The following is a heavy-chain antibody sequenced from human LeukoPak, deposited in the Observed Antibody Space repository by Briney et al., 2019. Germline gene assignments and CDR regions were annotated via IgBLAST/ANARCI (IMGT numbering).Heavy chain of an antibody. J-gene: IGHJ4*02. D-gene: IGHD4/OR15-4a*01. CDR3: AKKAQYDGHYPLDY. CDR2: ISGSGGST. V-gene: IGHV3-23*01. Sequence: PGGSLRLSCAASGFTFSSYAMSWVRQAPGKGLEWVAAISGSGGSTYYAESGKGRFTISRDPSKHTLYMQMNSLRAEDTALYFCAKKAQYDGHYPLDYWGQGTLVTVSA. CDR1: GFTFSSYA.